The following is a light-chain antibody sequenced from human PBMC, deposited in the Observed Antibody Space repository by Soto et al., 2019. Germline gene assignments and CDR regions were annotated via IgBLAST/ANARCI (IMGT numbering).Light chain of an antibody. J-gene: IGKJ3*01. V-gene: IGKV1-33*01. CDR2: DAS. CDR3: LQYHKQFV. Sequence: DIPMTQSPSSLSASVGDRVTITCQASQDISIYLNWYQQKPGKDPKLLIYDASNLETGLPSRFRGGGSGTEFTFAISSREREEICTYYCLQYHKQFVFGRGTKGNIK. CDR1: QDISIY.